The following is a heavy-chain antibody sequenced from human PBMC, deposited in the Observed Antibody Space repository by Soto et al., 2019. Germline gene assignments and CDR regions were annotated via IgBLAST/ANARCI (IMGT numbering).Heavy chain of an antibody. CDR2: IYYSGRT. D-gene: IGHD3-10*01. J-gene: IGHJ6*02. V-gene: IGHV4-39*01. CDR1: GGSISSSSYY. CDR3: SRYNYYGSGSRNYGMDV. Sequence: PSETLSLTCTVSGGSISSSSYYWGWIRQPPGKGLEWIGSIYYSGRTYYNPSLKSRVTISVDTSKKQNSLKISSVTAADTFFYYFSRYNYYGSGSRNYGMDVWGQGTTVTVSS.